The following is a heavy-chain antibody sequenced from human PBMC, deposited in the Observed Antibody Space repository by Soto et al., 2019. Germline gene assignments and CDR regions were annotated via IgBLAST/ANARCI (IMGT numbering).Heavy chain of an antibody. V-gene: IGHV4-31*03. CDR1: GGSISSGGYY. CDR3: ARDDPYGSRMG. CDR2: IYYSGST. J-gene: IGHJ4*02. Sequence: QVQLQESGPGLVKPSQTLSLTCTVSGGSISSGGYYWSWIRQHPGKGLEWIGYIYYSGSTYYNPSLKSXXTXSXXTSKNQFSLKLSSVTAADTAVYYCARDDPYGSRMGWGQGTLVTVSS. D-gene: IGHD6-13*01.